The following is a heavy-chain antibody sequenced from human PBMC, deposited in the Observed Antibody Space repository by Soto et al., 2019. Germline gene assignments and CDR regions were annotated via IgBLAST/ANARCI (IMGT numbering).Heavy chain of an antibody. Sequence: ASVKVSCKASGYTFTSYYMHRVRQAPGQGLEWMGIINANGGNTNYAQKLQGRVTMTTDTSTSTAYMELRSLRSDDTAVYYCARAEYYYDSSGYLPDFDYWGQGTLVTVSS. J-gene: IGHJ4*02. CDR3: ARAEYYYDSSGYLPDFDY. CDR2: INANGGNT. D-gene: IGHD3-22*01. V-gene: IGHV1-46*01. CDR1: GYTFTSYY.